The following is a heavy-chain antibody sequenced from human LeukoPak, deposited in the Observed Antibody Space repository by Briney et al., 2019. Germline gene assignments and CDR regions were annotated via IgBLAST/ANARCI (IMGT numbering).Heavy chain of an antibody. CDR1: GGSISSSSYY. J-gene: IGHJ3*02. D-gene: IGHD5-12*01. V-gene: IGHV4-39*01. CDR3: ARCTRWLRLLDHVAFDI. CDR2: IYYSGST. Sequence: PSETLSLTCTVSGGSISSSSYYWGWIRQPPGKGLEWIGSIYYSGSTYYNPSLKSRVTISVDTSKNQFSLKLSSVTAADTAVYYCARCTRWLRLLDHVAFDIWGQGTMVTVSS.